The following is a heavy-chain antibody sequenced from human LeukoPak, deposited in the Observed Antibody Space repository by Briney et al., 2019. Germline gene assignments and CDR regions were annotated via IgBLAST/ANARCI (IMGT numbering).Heavy chain of an antibody. CDR2: IIPIFGTA. V-gene: IGHV1-69*13. J-gene: IGHJ6*03. Sequence: SVKVSCKASGGTFSSYAISWVRQAPGQGLEWMGGIIPIFGTANYAQKFQGRVTITADESTSTAYMELSSLRSEDTAVYFCARGYYGSGMRAYYYYYMDVWGKGTTVTVSS. CDR1: GGTFSSYA. D-gene: IGHD3-10*01. CDR3: ARGYYGSGMRAYYYYYMDV.